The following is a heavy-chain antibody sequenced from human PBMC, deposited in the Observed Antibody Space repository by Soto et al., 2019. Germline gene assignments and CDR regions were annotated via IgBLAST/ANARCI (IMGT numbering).Heavy chain of an antibody. CDR2: ISSSSSYI. Sequence: GGSLRLSCAASGFTFSSYSMNWVRQAPGKGLEWVSSISSSSSYIYYADSVKGRFTISRDNAKNSLYLQMNSLRAEDTAVYYCARDLLAAAGPDRDYWGQGTLVTVSS. J-gene: IGHJ4*02. CDR1: GFTFSSYS. D-gene: IGHD6-13*01. V-gene: IGHV3-21*01. CDR3: ARDLLAAAGPDRDY.